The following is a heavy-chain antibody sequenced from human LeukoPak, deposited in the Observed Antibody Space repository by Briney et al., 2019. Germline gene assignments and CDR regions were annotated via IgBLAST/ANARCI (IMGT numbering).Heavy chain of an antibody. J-gene: IGHJ6*03. CDR2: INHSGST. CDR1: GGSFSGYC. V-gene: IGHV4-34*01. CDR3: ARGVGYCSSTSCYTVGLYYYYYYMDV. Sequence: SETLSLTCAVYGGSFSGYCWSWIRQPPGKGLEWIGEINHSGSTNYNPSLKSRVTISVDTSKNQFSLKLSSVTAADTAVYYCARGVGYCSSTSCYTVGLYYYYYYMDVWGKGTTVTVSS. D-gene: IGHD2-2*02.